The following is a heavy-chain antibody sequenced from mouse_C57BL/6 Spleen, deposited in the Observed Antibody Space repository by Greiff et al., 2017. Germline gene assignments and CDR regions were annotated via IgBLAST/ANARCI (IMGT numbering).Heavy chain of an antibody. CDR1: GFTFSDYY. CDR2: INYDGSST. J-gene: IGHJ1*03. Sequence: EVQVVESEGGLVQPGSSMKLSCTASGFTFSDYYMAWVRQVPEKGLEWVANINYDGSSTYYLDSLKSRFIISRDNATNILYLQMSSLKSEDTATXYCARDHRYFDVWGTGTTVTVSS. CDR3: ARDHRYFDV. V-gene: IGHV5-16*01.